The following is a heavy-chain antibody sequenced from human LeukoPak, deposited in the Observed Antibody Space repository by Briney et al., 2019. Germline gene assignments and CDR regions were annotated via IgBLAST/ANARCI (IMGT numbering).Heavy chain of an antibody. J-gene: IGHJ4*02. Sequence: GGSLRLSCAASGFTVSSNYMSWVRQAPGKGLEWVSVIYSGGSTYYADSVKGRFTISRDNSKNTLYLQMNSLRAEDTAVYYCVSQYYDFWSGYFDYWGQGTLVTVSS. CDR2: IYSGGST. D-gene: IGHD3-3*01. V-gene: IGHV3-53*01. CDR1: GFTVSSNY. CDR3: VSQYYDFWSGYFDY.